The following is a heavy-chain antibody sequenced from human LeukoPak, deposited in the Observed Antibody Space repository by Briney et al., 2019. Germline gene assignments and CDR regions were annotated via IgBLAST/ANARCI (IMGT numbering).Heavy chain of an antibody. Sequence: SVKVSCKASGGTFSSYAISWVRQAPGQGLEWMGGIILIFGTANYAQKFQGRVTITADESTSTAYMELSSLRSEDTAVYYCAREEVRGVRNFDYWGQGTLVTVSS. J-gene: IGHJ4*02. CDR3: AREEVRGVRNFDY. CDR2: IILIFGTA. D-gene: IGHD3-10*01. V-gene: IGHV1-69*13. CDR1: GGTFSSYA.